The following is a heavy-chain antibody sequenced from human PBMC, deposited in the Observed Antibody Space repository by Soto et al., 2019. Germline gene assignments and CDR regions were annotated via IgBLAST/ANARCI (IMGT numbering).Heavy chain of an antibody. CDR3: AKDRYEVVAAEYYYYMDV. D-gene: IGHD2-15*01. V-gene: IGHV3-9*01. CDR2: ISWNSGSI. J-gene: IGHJ6*03. CDR1: GFTFDDYA. Sequence: GGSLRLSCAASGFTFDDYAMHWVRQAPGKGLEWVSGISWNSGSIGYADSVKGRFTISRDNAKNSLYLQMNSLRAEDTALYYCAKDRYEVVAAEYYYYMDVWGKGTTVTVSS.